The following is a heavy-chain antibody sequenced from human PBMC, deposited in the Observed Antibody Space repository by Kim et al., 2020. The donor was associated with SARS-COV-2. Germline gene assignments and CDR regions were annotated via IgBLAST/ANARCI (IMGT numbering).Heavy chain of an antibody. Sequence: GGSLRLSCAASGFTFSNYAMHWVRQAPGKGLEWVADISYDGNSKYYADSVKGRFTISRDYSKNTLFLQMNSLRAEDTAVYYCARDYYGSGSSSCGMDVWGHGTTVTVSS. J-gene: IGHJ6*02. CDR3: ARDYYGSGSSSCGMDV. D-gene: IGHD3-10*01. V-gene: IGHV3-30*04. CDR1: GFTFSNYA. CDR2: ISYDGNSK.